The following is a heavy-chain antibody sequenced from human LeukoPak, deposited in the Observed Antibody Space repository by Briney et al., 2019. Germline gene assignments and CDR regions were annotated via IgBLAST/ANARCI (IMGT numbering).Heavy chain of an antibody. J-gene: IGHJ4*02. CDR1: GGSISSSSYD. CDR3: ARIRYIAAAGLDY. V-gene: IGHV4-39*01. Sequence: SETLSLTCTVSGGSISSSSYDWGWIRQPPGKGLEWIGSIYYSGSTYYNPSLKSRLTISVDTSKNQFSLKLSSVTAADTAVYYCARIRYIAAAGLDYWGQGTLVTVSS. CDR2: IYYSGST. D-gene: IGHD6-13*01.